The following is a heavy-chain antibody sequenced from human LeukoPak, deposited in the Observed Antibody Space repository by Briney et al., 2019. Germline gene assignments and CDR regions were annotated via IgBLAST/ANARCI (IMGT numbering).Heavy chain of an antibody. D-gene: IGHD4/OR15-4a*01. CDR3: ARDDSGPQAFDI. J-gene: IGHJ3*02. CDR1: GFSLSNYW. CDR2: IKGDGSGI. V-gene: IGHV3-74*01. Sequence: GGSLRLSCAVSGFSLSNYWIHWVRQAPGKVLVWVSHIKGDGSGIKYADSVRGRFTISTDSASNTVYLQMNSLRVEDTAVYYCARDDSGPQAFDIWGQGTMVTVSS.